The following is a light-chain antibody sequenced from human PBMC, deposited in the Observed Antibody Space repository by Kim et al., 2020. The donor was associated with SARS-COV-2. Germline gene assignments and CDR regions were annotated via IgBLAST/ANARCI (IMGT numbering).Light chain of an antibody. Sequence: SYELTQPPSVSVSPGQTVSITCSGDRLGEKFVSWYQQKPGQSPVVVIYQDNKRPSGIPERFSGSSSGNTATLTISGTQPMDEADYYCQAWHSNTEGVFGGGTKVTVL. J-gene: IGLJ3*02. CDR2: QDN. CDR1: RLGEKF. CDR3: QAWHSNTEGV. V-gene: IGLV3-1*01.